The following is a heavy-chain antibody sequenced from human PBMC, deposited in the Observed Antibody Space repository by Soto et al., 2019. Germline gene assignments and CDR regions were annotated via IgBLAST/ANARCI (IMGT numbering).Heavy chain of an antibody. CDR3: ATEFPFSGSYYLVY. D-gene: IGHD1-26*01. Sequence: ASVKVSSKVSGYTLTELSMHWVRQAPGKGLEWMGGFDPEDGETIYAQKFQGRVTMTEDTSTDTAYMELSSLRSEDTAVYYCATEFPFSGSYYLVYWGQGTLVTVSS. J-gene: IGHJ4*02. V-gene: IGHV1-24*01. CDR1: GYTLTELS. CDR2: FDPEDGET.